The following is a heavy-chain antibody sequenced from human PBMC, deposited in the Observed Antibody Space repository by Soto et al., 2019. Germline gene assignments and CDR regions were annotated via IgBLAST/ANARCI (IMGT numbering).Heavy chain of an antibody. D-gene: IGHD2-21*02. V-gene: IGHV2-5*02. CDR1: AFSLSTGGVG. Sequence: SGPTLVNPTQTLTLTCTFPAFSLSTGGVGVGWIRQPPGKALEWLALIYWDDDKRYSPSLRSRLTITKDTSKNQVVLTMTNMDPVDTATYYCIQSRCGGDCLQSYASYYYYGMDVWGQGTTVTVS. CDR2: IYWDDDK. CDR3: IQSRCGGDCLQSYASYYYYGMDV. J-gene: IGHJ6*02.